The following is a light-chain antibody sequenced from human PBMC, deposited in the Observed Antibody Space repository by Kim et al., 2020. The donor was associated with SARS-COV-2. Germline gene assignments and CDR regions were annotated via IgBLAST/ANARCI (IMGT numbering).Light chain of an antibody. CDR2: STN. Sequence: QAVVTQEPSFSVSPGGTVTLTCGLSTGSVSTSYYPSWYQQTPGQAPRTLIYSTNTRSSGLPDRFSCSILGNKAALTITGAQADDESDYYCVLYMGSGISVFGGGTQRTVL. CDR3: VLYMGSGISV. V-gene: IGLV8-61*01. CDR1: TGSVSTSYY. J-gene: IGLJ2*01.